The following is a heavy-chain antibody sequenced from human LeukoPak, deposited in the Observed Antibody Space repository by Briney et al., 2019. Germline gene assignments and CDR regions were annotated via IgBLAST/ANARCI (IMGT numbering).Heavy chain of an antibody. CDR1: GYTFTSYG. J-gene: IGHJ4*02. Sequence: ASVKVSCKASGYTFTSYGISWVRQAPGQRLEWMGWINAGNGNTKCSQKFQGRVTITRDTSASTAYMELSSLRSEDTAVYYCATNNWNYAFDYWGQGTLVTVSS. D-gene: IGHD1-7*01. CDR2: INAGNGNT. CDR3: ATNNWNYAFDY. V-gene: IGHV1-3*01.